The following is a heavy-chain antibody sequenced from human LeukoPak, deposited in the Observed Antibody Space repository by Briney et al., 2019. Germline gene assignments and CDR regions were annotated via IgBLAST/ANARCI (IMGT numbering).Heavy chain of an antibody. CDR3: ARDLSSEMN. Sequence: ASVKVSCKASGYTFTSYGISWVRQAPGQGLEWMGWINPNSGGTNYAQKFQGRVTMTRDTSISTAYMELSRLRSDDTAVYYCARDLSSEMNWGQGTLVTVSS. V-gene: IGHV1-2*02. CDR1: GYTFTSYG. J-gene: IGHJ4*02. CDR2: INPNSGGT. D-gene: IGHD6-25*01.